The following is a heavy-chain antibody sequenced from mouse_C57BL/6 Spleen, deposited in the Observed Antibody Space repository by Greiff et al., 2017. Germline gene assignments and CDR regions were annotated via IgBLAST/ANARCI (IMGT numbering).Heavy chain of an antibody. D-gene: IGHD1-1*01. CDR1: GYAFSSSW. CDR2: IYPGDGDT. V-gene: IGHV1-82*01. Sequence: QVQLQQSGPELVKPGASVKISCKASGYAFSSSWMNWVKQRPGKGLEWIGRIYPGDGDTNYNGKFKGKATLTADKSSSTAYMQLSSLTSEDSAVYFCARALITTVVAPFLDYWGQGTTLTVSS. CDR3: ARALITTVVAPFLDY. J-gene: IGHJ2*01.